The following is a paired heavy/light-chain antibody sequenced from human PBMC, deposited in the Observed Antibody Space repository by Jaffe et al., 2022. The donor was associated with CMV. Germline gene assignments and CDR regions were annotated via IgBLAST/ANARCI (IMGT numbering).Heavy chain of an antibody. J-gene: IGHJ3*01. CDR3: TPQLPGVL. V-gene: IGHV3-15*01. D-gene: IGHD1-1*01. CDR1: GITFSDAW. Sequence: EVQLVESGGGLVKPGGSLRLSCATSGITFSDAWMSWVRQAPGKGLEWVGRMKSKANGGTIDYAAPVKGRFILSRDDSKNMSYLQMNSLKTEDTGVYYCTPQLPGVLWGQGTVVTVSS. CDR2: MKSKANGGTI.
Light chain of an antibody. J-gene: IGLJ3*02. V-gene: IGLV2-14*03. CDR2: NVN. Sequence: QSALTQPASVSGSPGQSITISCSGTSSDIGAYNYVSWYQQHPDKAPKLMIYNVNVRSPGISSRFSGSKSGNMASLNISGLLADDEAHYYCSSYTNRGILEVFGGGTKLTVL. CDR3: SSYTNRGILEV. CDR1: SSDIGAYNY.